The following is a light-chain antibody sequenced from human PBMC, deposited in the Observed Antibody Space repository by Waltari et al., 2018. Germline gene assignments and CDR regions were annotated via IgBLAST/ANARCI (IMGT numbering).Light chain of an antibody. V-gene: IGLV2-23*01. CDR2: EDD. CDR1: PSIIRSIDG. CDR3: CSYAGFWV. J-gene: IGLJ3*02. Sequence: QSALTQPASMSGSPGQSITISCPGPPSIIRSIDGVSWYRQYPDKAPQLIIFEDDKRPSDISARFSGSKSATTASLTISGLQGDDEADYYCCSYAGFWVFGGGTKLTVL.